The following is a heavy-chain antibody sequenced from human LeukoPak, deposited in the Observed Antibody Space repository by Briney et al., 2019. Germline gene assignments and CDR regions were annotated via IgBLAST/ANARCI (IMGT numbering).Heavy chain of an antibody. D-gene: IGHD1-26*01. J-gene: IGHJ6*03. V-gene: IGHV3-7*01. CDR1: GFTFSSYW. Sequence: GGSLRLSCAASGFTFSSYWMSWVRQAPGKGLEWVANIKQDGSEKYYVDSVKGRFTISRDNAKNSLYLQMNSLRAEDTAVYYCAGYGGRYPYYMDVWGKGTTVTVSS. CDR2: IKQDGSEK. CDR3: AGYGGRYPYYMDV.